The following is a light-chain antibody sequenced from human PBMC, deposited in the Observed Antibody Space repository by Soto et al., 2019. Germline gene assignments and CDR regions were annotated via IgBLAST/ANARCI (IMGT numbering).Light chain of an antibody. CDR1: SGHSSYT. CDR2: LEGSGSY. V-gene: IGLV4-60*02. J-gene: IGLJ3*02. Sequence: QLVLTQSSSASASLGSSVKLTCTLSSGHSSYTIAWHQQQPGEAPRYLMNLEGSGSYNKGSGVPDRFSGSSSGADRYLTISNLQFEDEADYYCETWDSNTRVFGGGTKLTVL. CDR3: ETWDSNTRV.